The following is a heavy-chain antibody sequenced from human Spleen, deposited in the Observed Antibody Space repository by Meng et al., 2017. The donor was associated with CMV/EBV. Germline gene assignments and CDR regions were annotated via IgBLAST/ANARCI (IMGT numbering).Heavy chain of an antibody. CDR2: MYAGGRT. Sequence: GGSLRLSCVASGFTVSNNYMTWVRQAPGKGLEWVSIMYAGGRTYYADSVKGRFNISRDNAKNSLHLQMNSLRAEDTAVYYCARLEPIHYYDYYGMDVWGQGITVTVSS. CDR1: GFTVSNNY. J-gene: IGHJ6*02. D-gene: IGHD2-2*02. V-gene: IGHV3-66*01. CDR3: ARLEPIHYYDYYGMDV.